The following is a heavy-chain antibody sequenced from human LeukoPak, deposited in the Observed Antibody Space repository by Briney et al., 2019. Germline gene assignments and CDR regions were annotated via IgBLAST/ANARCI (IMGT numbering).Heavy chain of an antibody. CDR1: GFTFSSYA. J-gene: IGHJ4*02. Sequence: GGSLRLSCAASGFTFSSYAMHWVRQAPGKGLEWVAVISYDGSNKYYADSVKGRFTISRDNAKNSLYLQMNSLRAEDTALYYCAKEVPYGSGSYYDYWGQGTLVTVSS. CDR3: AKEVPYGSGSYYDY. CDR2: ISYDGSNK. D-gene: IGHD3-10*01. V-gene: IGHV3-30-3*01.